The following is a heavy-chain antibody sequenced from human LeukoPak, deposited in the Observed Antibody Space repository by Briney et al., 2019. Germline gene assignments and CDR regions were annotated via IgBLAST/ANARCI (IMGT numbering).Heavy chain of an antibody. Sequence: GASVKVSCKASGYTFTSYGISWVRQAPGQGLEWMGIINPSDGGTGYAQKFQGRVTMTRDTSTSTVYMDLSTLRSEDTAVYYCARDLAAGGTWAFDIWGQGTMVTVSS. D-gene: IGHD6-13*01. V-gene: IGHV1-46*01. CDR2: INPSDGGT. CDR3: ARDLAAGGTWAFDI. CDR1: GYTFTSYG. J-gene: IGHJ3*02.